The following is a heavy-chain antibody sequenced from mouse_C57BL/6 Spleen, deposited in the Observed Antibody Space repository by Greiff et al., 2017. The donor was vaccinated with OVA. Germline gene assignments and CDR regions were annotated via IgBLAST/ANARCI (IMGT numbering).Heavy chain of an antibody. V-gene: IGHV1-82*01. D-gene: IGHD1-1*01. CDR2: IYPGDGDT. CDR3: ARYYGSSYFDY. J-gene: IGHJ2*01. Sequence: VQLVESGPELVKPGASVKISCKASGYAFSSSWMNWVKQRPGTGLEWIGRIYPGDGDTNYNGKFKGKATLTADKSSSTACMQLSSLTSEDSAVYFCARYYGSSYFDYWGQGTTLTVSS. CDR1: GYAFSSSW.